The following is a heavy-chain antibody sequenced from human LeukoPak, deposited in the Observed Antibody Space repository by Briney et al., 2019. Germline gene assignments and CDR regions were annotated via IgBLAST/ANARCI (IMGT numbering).Heavy chain of an antibody. CDR1: GYTFSSYY. Sequence: ASVKVSCKASGYTFSSYYIHWVRQAPGQGLEWMGIINPSGGSTSYAQKFQGRVTMTRDTSTSTVYMELSSLRSEDTAVYYCARELYYFDSSGSLDYWGQGTQVTVSS. J-gene: IGHJ4*02. CDR3: ARELYYFDSSGSLDY. D-gene: IGHD3-22*01. CDR2: INPSGGST. V-gene: IGHV1-46*01.